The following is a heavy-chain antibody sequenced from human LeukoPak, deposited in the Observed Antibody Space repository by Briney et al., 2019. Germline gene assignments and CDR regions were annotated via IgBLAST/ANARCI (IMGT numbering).Heavy chain of an antibody. J-gene: IGHJ4*02. V-gene: IGHV3-21*01. Sequence: GGPLRLSCAASGFTFSSYSMNWVRQAPGKGLEWVSSISSSSSYIYYADSVKGRFTISRDNAKNSLYLQMNSLRAEDTAVYYCARGGSSSFAFDYWGQGTLVTVSS. CDR1: GFTFSSYS. CDR2: ISSSSSYI. D-gene: IGHD6-13*01. CDR3: ARGGSSSFAFDY.